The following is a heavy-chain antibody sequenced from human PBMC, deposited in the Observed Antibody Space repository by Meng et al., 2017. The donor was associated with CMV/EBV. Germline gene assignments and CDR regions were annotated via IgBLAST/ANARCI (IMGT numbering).Heavy chain of an antibody. CDR2: ISYDGSNK. CDR3: ARGDYFDY. J-gene: IGHJ4*02. CDR1: GFTFSSYA. Sequence: QGQLGGSGGGVGQPGRSLRLFCAASGFTFSSYAMHWVRQAPGKGLEWVAVISYDGSNKYYADSVKGRFTISRDNSKNTLYLQMNSLRAEDTAVYYCARGDYFDYWGQGTLVTVSS. V-gene: IGHV3-30-3*01.